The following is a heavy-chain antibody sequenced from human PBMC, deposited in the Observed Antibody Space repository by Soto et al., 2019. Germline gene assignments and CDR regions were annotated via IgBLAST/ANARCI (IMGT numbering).Heavy chain of an antibody. Sequence: GSLRLSCAASGFTLSSYSMNWVRQAPGKGLEWVSSISSSSSYIYYADSVKGRFTISRDNAKNSLYLQMNSLRAEDTAVYYCARDQNYDILTGYSSLDYYYYGMDVWGQGTTVTVSS. CDR2: ISSSSSYI. D-gene: IGHD3-9*01. CDR1: GFTLSSYS. CDR3: ARDQNYDILTGYSSLDYYYYGMDV. V-gene: IGHV3-21*01. J-gene: IGHJ6*02.